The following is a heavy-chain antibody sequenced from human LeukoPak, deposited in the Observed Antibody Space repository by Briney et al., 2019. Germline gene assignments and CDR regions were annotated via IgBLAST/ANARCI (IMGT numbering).Heavy chain of an antibody. CDR1: GGTFSSYA. CDR3: ARDSRAYCSSTSCYTPYYYYMDV. D-gene: IGHD2-2*02. CDR2: IIPIFGTA. Sequence: ASVKVSCKASGGTFSSYAISWVRQAPGQGLEWMGGIIPIFGTANYAQKFQGRVTITTDESTSTAYMELSSLRSEDTAVYYCARDSRAYCSSTSCYTPYYYYMDVWGKGTTVTVSS. J-gene: IGHJ6*03. V-gene: IGHV1-69*05.